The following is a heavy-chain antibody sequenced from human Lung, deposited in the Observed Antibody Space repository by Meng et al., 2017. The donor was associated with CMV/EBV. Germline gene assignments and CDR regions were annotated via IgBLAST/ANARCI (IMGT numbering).Heavy chain of an antibody. Sequence: LQESGPGLAKPSAPLYLPCTSSGVSITSYYWSWFRQPAGKGLEWIGRIAASGNTRYNPSLKSRVTMSVDTSKNQFSLKLSSVTAADTAVYYCARDFGSSWYPNWFDPWGQGTLVTVSS. J-gene: IGHJ5*02. CDR3: ARDFGSSWYPNWFDP. V-gene: IGHV4-4*07. CDR2: IAASGNT. D-gene: IGHD6-13*01. CDR1: GVSITSYY.